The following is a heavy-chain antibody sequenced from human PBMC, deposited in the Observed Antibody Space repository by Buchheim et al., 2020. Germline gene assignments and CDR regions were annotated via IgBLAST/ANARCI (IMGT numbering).Heavy chain of an antibody. Sequence: EVGLLESGGSLAQPGGSLILSCAASGFTFTSYPMMWVRQGPGKGLECVSTINGRGDNTYYADSVKGRFIISRDTSRNPIYLRMDSLRVEDTAMYYCAKVGSSAYFFESWGRGTL. CDR2: INGRGDNT. CDR3: AKVGSSAYFFES. J-gene: IGHJ4*02. V-gene: IGHV3-23*01. CDR1: GFTFTSYP.